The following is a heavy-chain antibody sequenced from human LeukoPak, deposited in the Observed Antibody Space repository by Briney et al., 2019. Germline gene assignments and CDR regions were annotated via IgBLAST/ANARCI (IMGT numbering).Heavy chain of an antibody. V-gene: IGHV5-51*01. Sequence: GESLKISCKASGYNFTPYWIGWVRQMPGKGLEWMGIIFPGGSDTRYSPSFQGQVTISADKSISTAYLQWSSLKASDTAMYYCASTTVTQAPDAFDIWGQGTMVTVSS. CDR1: GYNFTPYW. CDR3: ASTTVTQAPDAFDI. CDR2: IFPGGSDT. J-gene: IGHJ3*02. D-gene: IGHD4-17*01.